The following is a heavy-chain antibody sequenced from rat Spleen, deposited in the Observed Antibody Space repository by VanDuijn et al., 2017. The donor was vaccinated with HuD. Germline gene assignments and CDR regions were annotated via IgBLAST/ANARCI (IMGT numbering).Heavy chain of an antibody. Sequence: EVQLVESGGGLVQPGRSLKLSCAASGFTFSDYNMAWVRQAPKKGLEWVASITYEGSSTYYGDSVKGRFTISRDNAKSTLYLQMNSLRSEDTATYYCARPGEVRYYFDYWGQGVMVTVSS. CDR2: ITYEGSST. D-gene: IGHD1-5*01. CDR1: GFTFSDYN. V-gene: IGHV5-22*01. J-gene: IGHJ2*01. CDR3: ARPGEVRYYFDY.